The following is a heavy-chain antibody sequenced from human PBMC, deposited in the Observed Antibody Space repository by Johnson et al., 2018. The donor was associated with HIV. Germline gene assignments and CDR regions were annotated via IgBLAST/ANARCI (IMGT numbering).Heavy chain of an antibody. J-gene: IGHJ3*02. V-gene: IGHV3-30*02. CDR2: IRTDGSNK. D-gene: IGHD1-26*01. Sequence: QVQLVESGGGVVQPGGSLRLSCAASGFTFSTYGIHWVRQAPGKGLEWVAFIRTDGSNKYYAESVKGRVTISRDNSKNTLYLQMGSLRAEDMAVYYCAREGLIVGATLGAFDIWGQGTMVTVSS. CDR3: AREGLIVGATLGAFDI. CDR1: GFTFSTYG.